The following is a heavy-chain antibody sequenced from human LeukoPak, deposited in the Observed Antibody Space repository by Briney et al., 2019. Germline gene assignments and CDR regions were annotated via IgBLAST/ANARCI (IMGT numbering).Heavy chain of an antibody. J-gene: IGHJ5*02. Sequence: PGGSLRLSCAASGFTVSSYYMSWVRQAPGKGLEWVSIFYIGGSTYYADSVKGRFTISGDNSKNTLYLQMKSLRAEDTAVYFCARSRDGYNFDDWGQGTLVTVSS. CDR3: ARSRDGYNFDD. D-gene: IGHD5-24*01. V-gene: IGHV3-53*01. CDR2: FYIGGST. CDR1: GFTVSSYY.